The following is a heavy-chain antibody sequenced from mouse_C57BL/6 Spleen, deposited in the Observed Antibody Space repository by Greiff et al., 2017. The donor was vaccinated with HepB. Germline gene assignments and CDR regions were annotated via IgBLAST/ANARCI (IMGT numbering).Heavy chain of an antibody. CDR3: ASLGYGNYVDY. V-gene: IGHV1-80*01. Sequence: VQLKESGAELVKPGASVKISCKASGYAFSSYWMNWVKQRPGKGLEWIGQIYPGDGDTNYNGKFKGKATLTADKSSSTAYMQLSSLTSEDSAVYFCASLGYGNYVDYWGQGTTLTVSS. CDR1: GYAFSSYW. D-gene: IGHD2-1*01. J-gene: IGHJ2*01. CDR2: IYPGDGDT.